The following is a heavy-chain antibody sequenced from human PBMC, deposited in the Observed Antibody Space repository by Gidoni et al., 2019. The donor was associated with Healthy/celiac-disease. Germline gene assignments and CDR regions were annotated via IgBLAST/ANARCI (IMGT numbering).Heavy chain of an antibody. CDR1: GGTFSSYA. D-gene: IGHD3-3*01. Sequence: EVKKPGSSVKVSCKASGGTFSSYAISWLRQAPGQGLEWMGGIIPIFGTANYAQKFQGRVTITADKSTSTAYMELSSPRAEDTAVYYCAREWTYDFWSGYSRNDNWFDPWGQGTLVTVSS. J-gene: IGHJ5*02. CDR2: IIPIFGTA. V-gene: IGHV1-69*06. CDR3: AREWTYDFWSGYSRNDNWFDP.